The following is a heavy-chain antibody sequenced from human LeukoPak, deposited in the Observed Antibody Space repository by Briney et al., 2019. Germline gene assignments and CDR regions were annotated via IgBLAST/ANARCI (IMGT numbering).Heavy chain of an antibody. CDR3: ARHVYYYDSSGYYGDYYYYYMDV. D-gene: IGHD3-22*01. Sequence: GESLKISCKGSGYSFTSYWIGWVRQMPGKGLEWMGIIYPGDSDTRCSPSFQGQVTISADKSISTAYLQWSSLKASDTAMYYCARHVYYYDSSGYYGDYYYYYMDVWGKGTTVTVSS. CDR1: GYSFTSYW. J-gene: IGHJ6*03. V-gene: IGHV5-51*01. CDR2: IYPGDSDT.